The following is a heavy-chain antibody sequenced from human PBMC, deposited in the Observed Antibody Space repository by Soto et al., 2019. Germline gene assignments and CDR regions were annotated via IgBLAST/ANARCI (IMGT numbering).Heavy chain of an antibody. Sequence: SSVKVSCKASGGTFSSYAISWVRQAPGQGLEWMGGIIPIFGTANYAQKFQGRVTITADESTSTAYMELSSLRSEDTAVYYCASNITLTIRQAGRQYASDIWGQGTM. D-gene: IGHD1-20*01. CDR2: IIPIFGTA. J-gene: IGHJ3*02. V-gene: IGHV1-69*13. CDR3: ASNITLTIRQAGRQYASDI. CDR1: GGTFSSYA.